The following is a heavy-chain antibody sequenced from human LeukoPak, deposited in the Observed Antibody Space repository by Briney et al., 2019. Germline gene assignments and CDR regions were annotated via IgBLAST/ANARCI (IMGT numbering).Heavy chain of an antibody. CDR1: GGSISSYY. D-gene: IGHD3-3*01. Sequence: SETLSLTCTVSGGSISSYYWSWIRQPPGKGLEWIGHIYYSGSTNYNPSLKSRATISVDTSKNQFSLKLSSVTAADTAVYYCARSTPYYDFWSGYLHLYYFDYWGQGTLVTVSS. CDR2: IYYSGST. J-gene: IGHJ4*02. V-gene: IGHV4-59*01. CDR3: ARSTPYYDFWSGYLHLYYFDY.